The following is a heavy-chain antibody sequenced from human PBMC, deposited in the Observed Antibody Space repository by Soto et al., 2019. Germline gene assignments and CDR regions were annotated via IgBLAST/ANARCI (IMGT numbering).Heavy chain of an antibody. Sequence: SETLSLTCAVSGYSISSGYYWGWIRQPPGKGLEWIGSIYHSGSTYYHPSLKSRVTISVDTSKNQFSLKLSSVTAADTAVYYCARGGSSGWYQDFDYWGQGTLVTVSS. J-gene: IGHJ4*02. CDR2: IYHSGST. CDR1: GYSISSGYY. D-gene: IGHD6-19*01. CDR3: ARGGSSGWYQDFDY. V-gene: IGHV4-38-2*01.